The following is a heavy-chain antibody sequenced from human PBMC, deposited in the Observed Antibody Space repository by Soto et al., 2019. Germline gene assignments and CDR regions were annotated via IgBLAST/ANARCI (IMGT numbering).Heavy chain of an antibody. V-gene: IGHV3-30*18. Sequence: PGGSLRLSCAASGFTFSSYGMHWVRQAPGKGLEWVAVISYDGSNKYYADSVKGRFTISRDNSKNTLYLQMNSLRAEDTAVYYCAKYKLGSGSSFDYWGQGTLVTVSS. CDR1: GFTFSSYG. CDR3: AKYKLGSGSSFDY. J-gene: IGHJ4*02. CDR2: ISYDGSNK. D-gene: IGHD3-10*01.